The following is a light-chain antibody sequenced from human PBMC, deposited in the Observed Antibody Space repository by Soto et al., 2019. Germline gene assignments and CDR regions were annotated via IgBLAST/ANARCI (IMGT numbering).Light chain of an antibody. CDR3: QQYNTLSGT. J-gene: IGKJ1*01. V-gene: IGKV1-5*01. Sequence: IHITHSPSTLSASVGDSVTITCRASQTITTWLAWYQQKPGKAPKLLIYDASTLESGVPSRFSGSGFGTEFSLTISSLQPDDFASYYCQQYNTLSGTFGQGTKVDI. CDR2: DAS. CDR1: QTITTW.